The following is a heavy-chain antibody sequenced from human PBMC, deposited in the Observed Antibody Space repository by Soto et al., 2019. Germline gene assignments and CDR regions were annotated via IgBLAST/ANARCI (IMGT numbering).Heavy chain of an antibody. CDR2: IYYSGST. CDR1: GGSISSGGYY. V-gene: IGHV4-31*03. J-gene: IGHJ4*02. D-gene: IGHD3-22*01. Sequence: PSETLSLTCTVSGGSISSGGYYWSWIRQHPGKGLEWIGYIYYSGSTYYNPSLKSRVTISVDTSKNQFSLKLSSVTAADTAVYYCAQGYYYDSSGYSPFDYWGQGTLVTVSS. CDR3: AQGYYYDSSGYSPFDY.